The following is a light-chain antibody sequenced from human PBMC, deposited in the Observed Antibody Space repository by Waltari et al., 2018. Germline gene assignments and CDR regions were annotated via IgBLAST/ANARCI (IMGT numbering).Light chain of an antibody. CDR2: AAS. J-gene: IGKJ4*01. Sequence: IQMTQSPSSLSASVGDRVTITCRASQGLSNDLAWFQQKPGKVPKLLIYAASTLQLGVPSRFSGRGSGTDFSLTISSLQPEDVATYYCQKYNTGLTFGGGTKVEIK. CDR3: QKYNTGLT. V-gene: IGKV1-27*01. CDR1: QGLSND.